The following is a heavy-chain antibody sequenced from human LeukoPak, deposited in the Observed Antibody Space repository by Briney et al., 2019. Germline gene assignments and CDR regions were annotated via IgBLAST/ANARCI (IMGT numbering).Heavy chain of an antibody. V-gene: IGHV5-51*01. D-gene: IGHD6-6*01. CDR1: GYSFTSYC. CDR3: ARFDRSRPGLSDY. J-gene: IGHJ4*02. Sequence: GESLKISCKGSGYSFTSYCIGWVRQMPGKGLEWMGIIYPGDSDTRYNPSFQGQVTISADKSISTAYLQWSSLKASDTAMYYCARFDRSRPGLSDYWGQGTLVTVSS. CDR2: IYPGDSDT.